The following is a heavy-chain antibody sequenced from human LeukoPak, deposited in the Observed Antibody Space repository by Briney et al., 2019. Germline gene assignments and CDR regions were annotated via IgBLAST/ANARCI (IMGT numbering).Heavy chain of an antibody. V-gene: IGHV1-2*02. Sequence: GASVKVSCKASGYTFSDYYIHWVRQAPGQGLEWMGYINTKSGTTKYGHNFQGGVTMTRDTSISTAYMELRGLRPDDTAVYYCARSPGVSHGGFLDLWGQGSLVTVSS. CDR3: ARSPGVSHGGFLDL. CDR1: GYTFSDYY. J-gene: IGHJ5*02. CDR2: INTKSGTT. D-gene: IGHD3-16*01.